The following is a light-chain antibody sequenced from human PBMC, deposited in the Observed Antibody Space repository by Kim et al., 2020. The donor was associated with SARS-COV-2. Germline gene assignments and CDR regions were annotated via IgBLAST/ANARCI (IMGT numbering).Light chain of an antibody. Sequence: EIVLTQSPGTLSLSPGERATLSCRASQSVSSSYLAWYQQKPGQAPRLLIYGASSRATGVPDRFSGSGSGTDFTLTITRLEPEDFAVYYCQQYGNSPHTFGQATKVDIK. V-gene: IGKV3-20*01. CDR2: GAS. J-gene: IGKJ1*01. CDR3: QQYGNSPHT. CDR1: QSVSSSY.